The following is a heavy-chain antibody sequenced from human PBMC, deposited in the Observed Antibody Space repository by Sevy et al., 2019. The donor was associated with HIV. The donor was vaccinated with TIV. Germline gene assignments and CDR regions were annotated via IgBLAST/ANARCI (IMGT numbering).Heavy chain of an antibody. CDR1: GFAFYEYS. J-gene: IGHJ4*02. D-gene: IGHD2-8*01. CDR3: AREGCSRPHDY. V-gene: IGHV3-23*01. Sequence: GGSLRRSCAASGFAFYEYSMSWIRQAPGKGLEWVATLSFGCGKINYADSVKGRLTISRDNSKNSFYLQMDNLRVEDTALYYCAREGCSRPHDYWGQGTRVTVSS. CDR2: LSFGCGKI.